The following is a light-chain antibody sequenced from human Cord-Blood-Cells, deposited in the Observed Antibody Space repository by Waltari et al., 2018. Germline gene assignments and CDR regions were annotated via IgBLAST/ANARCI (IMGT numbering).Light chain of an antibody. CDR2: KAS. CDR3: QQYNSYPWT. CDR1: QSISSW. V-gene: IGKV1-5*03. Sequence: DIQMTQSPSTLSASVGDRVTITCRASQSISSWLAWYQQKPGKAPKLLIYKASSLESGVPSRFSGSGSGTEFTLTISILQPDDFATYYCQQYNSYPWTFGQGTKDEIK. J-gene: IGKJ1*01.